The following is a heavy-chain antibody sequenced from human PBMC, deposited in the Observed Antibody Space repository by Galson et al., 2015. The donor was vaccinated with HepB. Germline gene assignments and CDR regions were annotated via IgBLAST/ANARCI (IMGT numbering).Heavy chain of an antibody. CDR1: GGSISSYY. CDR3: AREGAVAGNGYFQH. D-gene: IGHD6-19*01. V-gene: IGHV4-59*01. CDR2: IYYSGST. Sequence: SETLSLTCTVSGGSISSYYWSWIRQPPGKGLEWIGYIYYSGSTNYNPSLKSRVTISVDTSKNQFSLKLSSVTAADTAVYYCAREGAVAGNGYFQHWGQGTLVTVSS. J-gene: IGHJ1*01.